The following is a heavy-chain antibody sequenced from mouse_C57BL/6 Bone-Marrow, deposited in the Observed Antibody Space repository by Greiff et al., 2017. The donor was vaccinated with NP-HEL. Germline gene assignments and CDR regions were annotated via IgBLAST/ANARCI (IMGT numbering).Heavy chain of an antibody. J-gene: IGHJ4*01. Sequence: ESGPGLVKPSQSLSLTCSVTGYSITSGYYWNWIRQFPGNKLEWRGYISYDGSNNYNPSLKNRISITRDTSKNQFFLKLNSVTTEDTATYYCARGGNYVFMDYWGQGTSVTVSS. CDR3: ARGGNYVFMDY. V-gene: IGHV3-6*01. D-gene: IGHD2-1*01. CDR1: GYSITSGYY. CDR2: ISYDGSN.